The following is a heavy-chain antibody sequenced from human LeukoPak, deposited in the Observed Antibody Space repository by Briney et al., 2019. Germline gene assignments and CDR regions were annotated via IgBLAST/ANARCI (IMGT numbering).Heavy chain of an antibody. Sequence: SETLSLTCTVSGGSISSSSYYWGWIRQPPGKGLEWIGSIYYSGSTYYNPSLKSRVTISVDTSKNQFSLKLSSVTAADTAVYYCARWRAGIWGPFDYWGQGTLVTVSS. CDR3: ARWRAGIWGPFDY. CDR1: GGSISSSSYY. V-gene: IGHV4-39*01. J-gene: IGHJ4*02. D-gene: IGHD6-19*01. CDR2: IYYSGST.